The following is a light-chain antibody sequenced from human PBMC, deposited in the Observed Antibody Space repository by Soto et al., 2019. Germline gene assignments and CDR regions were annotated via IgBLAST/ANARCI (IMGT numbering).Light chain of an antibody. V-gene: IGKV3-20*01. CDR1: QSVSSSY. CDR3: QQYCSYPFA. Sequence: EIVLTQSPGTLSLSPGERATLSCRASQSVSSSYLAWYQQKPGQAPRLLIYGASSRATGIPDRFSGSGSGTNLTLTISRLEPEAFAVYYCQQYCSYPFAFGPGTKVDIK. CDR2: GAS. J-gene: IGKJ3*01.